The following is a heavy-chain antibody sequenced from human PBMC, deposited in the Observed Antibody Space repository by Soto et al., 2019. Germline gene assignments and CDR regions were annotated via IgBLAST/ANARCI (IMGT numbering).Heavy chain of an antibody. J-gene: IGHJ4*02. CDR1: GFTFDDYA. V-gene: IGHV3-9*01. CDR3: ATSSMVRGVIREDY. D-gene: IGHD3-10*01. CDR2: ISWNSGSI. Sequence: EVQLVESGGGLVQPGRSLRLSCAASGFTFDDYAMHWVRQAPGKGLEWVSGISWNSGSIGYADSVKGRFTISRDNAKNSLYLQMNSLRAEDTALYYCATSSMVRGVIREDYWGQGTLVTVSS.